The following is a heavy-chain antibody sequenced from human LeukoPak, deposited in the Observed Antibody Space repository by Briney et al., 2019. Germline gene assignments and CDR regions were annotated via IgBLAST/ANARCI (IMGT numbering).Heavy chain of an antibody. CDR1: GFTFSSYA. CDR3: ARDDVRDGYNLFDY. V-gene: IGHV3-33*08. CDR2: IWYDGSNK. J-gene: IGHJ4*02. Sequence: GGSLRLSCAASGFTFSSYAMHWVRQAPGKGLEWVAVIWYDGSNKYYADSVKGRFTISRDNSKNTLYLQMNSLRAEDTAVYYCARDDVRDGYNLFDYWGQGTLVTVSS. D-gene: IGHD5-24*01.